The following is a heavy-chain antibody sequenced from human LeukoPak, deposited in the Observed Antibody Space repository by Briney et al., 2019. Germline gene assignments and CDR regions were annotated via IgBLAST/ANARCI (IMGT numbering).Heavy chain of an antibody. CDR3: AKEGGAAAFDY. CDR1: GFTFDDYA. D-gene: IGHD6-13*01. V-gene: IGHV3-9*01. J-gene: IGHJ4*02. CDR2: ISWNSGSI. Sequence: GRSLRLSCAASGFTFDDYAMHWVRQAPGKGLEWLSGISWNSGSIGYADSVKGRFPISRANAKNSLYLQMNSLRAEDTALYYCAKEGGAAAFDYWGQGTLVTVSS.